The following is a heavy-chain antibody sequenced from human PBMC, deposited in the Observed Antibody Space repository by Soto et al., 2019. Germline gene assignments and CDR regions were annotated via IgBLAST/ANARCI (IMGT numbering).Heavy chain of an antibody. CDR1: GYIFVNYG. Sequence: QVQLVQSGDEVKKPGASVKVSCKASGYIFVNYGIAWVRQAPGQGLEWMGWISPYTGNTHPASKEQGRLTMTTDTTTSTASMDQWSLTSYDTAVYYCVMVDNYVTPTPQDVWGQGTTVTVSS. D-gene: IGHD3-16*01. CDR3: VMVDNYVTPTPQDV. V-gene: IGHV1-18*01. J-gene: IGHJ6*02. CDR2: ISPYTGNT.